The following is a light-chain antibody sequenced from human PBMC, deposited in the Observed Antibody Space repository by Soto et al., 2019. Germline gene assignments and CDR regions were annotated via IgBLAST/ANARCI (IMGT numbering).Light chain of an antibody. CDR2: GAS. CDR3: QQYGSSPWT. CDR1: QSVSSSY. Sequence: EIVLTQSPVTLSLSPGERATLSCRASQSVSSSYLAWYQQKPGQAPRLFIHGASSRATGVPERFSGSGCGTDFTITISTLEPEDFAVYYCQQYGSSPWTFGQGTTVEIK. V-gene: IGKV3-20*01. J-gene: IGKJ1*01.